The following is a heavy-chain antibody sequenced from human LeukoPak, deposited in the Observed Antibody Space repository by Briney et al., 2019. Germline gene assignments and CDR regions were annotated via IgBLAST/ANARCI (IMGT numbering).Heavy chain of an antibody. V-gene: IGHV3-23*01. D-gene: IGHD2-2*01. CDR1: GFTFSSYA. Sequence: PGGSLRLSCAASGFTFSSYAMSWVRQAPGKGLEWVSAISASGGSTYYADSVKGRFTISRDNSQNTLYLQVNSLRAEDTAVYYCAKGLVPATIRVLDYWGQGTLVTVSS. CDR2: ISASGGST. J-gene: IGHJ4*02. CDR3: AKGLVPATIRVLDY.